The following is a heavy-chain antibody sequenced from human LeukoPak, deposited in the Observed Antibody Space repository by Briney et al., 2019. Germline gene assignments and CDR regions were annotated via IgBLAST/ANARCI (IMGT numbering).Heavy chain of an antibody. CDR2: IYPIDSDT. D-gene: IGHD2-21*01. CDR1: GYTFTNYW. CDR3: ARPSAYGEDAFDV. Sequence: GESLKISCKGSGYTFTNYWIAWVRQTPGKGLEWMGIIYPIDSDTRYSLSFRGQVTFSADKSISTAYLQWSSLKDSDTAMCYCARPSAYGEDAFDVWGQGTMVTVSS. J-gene: IGHJ3*01. V-gene: IGHV5-51*01.